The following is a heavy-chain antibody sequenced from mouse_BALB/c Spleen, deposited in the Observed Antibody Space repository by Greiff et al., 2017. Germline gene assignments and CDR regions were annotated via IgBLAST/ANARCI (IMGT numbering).Heavy chain of an antibody. D-gene: IGHD1-1*01. V-gene: IGHV5-17*02. CDR1: GFTFSSFG. Sequence: EVQVVESGGGLVQPGGSRKLSCAASGFTFSSFGMHWVRQAPEKGLEWVAYISSGSSTIYYADTVKGRFTISRDNPKNTLFLQMTSLRSEDTAMYYCARWGSRRYFDVWGAGTTVTVSS. J-gene: IGHJ1*01. CDR3: ARWGSRRYFDV. CDR2: ISSGSSTI.